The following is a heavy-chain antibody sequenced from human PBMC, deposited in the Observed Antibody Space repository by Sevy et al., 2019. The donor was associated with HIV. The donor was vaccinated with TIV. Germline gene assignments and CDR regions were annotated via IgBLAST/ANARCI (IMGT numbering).Heavy chain of an antibody. CDR2: MNPNSGNT. J-gene: IGHJ4*02. CDR1: GYTFTSYD. V-gene: IGHV1-8*01. D-gene: IGHD2-15*01. Sequence: ASVKVSCKASGYTFTSYDINWVRQATGQGLEWMGWMNPNSGNTGYAQKFQGRVTMTRNTSISTAYMELSSLRSEDTAVYYCARGGFPSGDTDYWGQGTLLTVSS. CDR3: ARGGFPSGDTDY.